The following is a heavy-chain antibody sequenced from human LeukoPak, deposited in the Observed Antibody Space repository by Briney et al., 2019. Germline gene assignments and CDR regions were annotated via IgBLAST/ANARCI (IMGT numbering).Heavy chain of an antibody. CDR1: GGTFSSYA. V-gene: IGHV1-69*13. Sequence: SVKVSCKASGGTFSSYAISWVRQAPGQGLEWMGGIIPIFGTANYAQKFQGRVTITADESTSTAYMELSSLTSEDTAVYYCARGLGDSSGYYFSDNWGQGTLVTVSS. D-gene: IGHD3-22*01. CDR3: ARGLGDSSGYYFSDN. J-gene: IGHJ4*02. CDR2: IIPIFGTA.